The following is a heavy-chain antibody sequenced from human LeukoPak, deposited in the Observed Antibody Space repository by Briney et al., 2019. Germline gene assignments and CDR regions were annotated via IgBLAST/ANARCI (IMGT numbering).Heavy chain of an antibody. CDR1: GFTFSSYS. D-gene: IGHD2-15*01. CDR3: ARSELPGWSVLSDF. CDR2: INQDGSET. V-gene: IGHV3-7*01. J-gene: IGHJ4*02. Sequence: GGSLRLSCAASGFTFSSYSMNWVRQAPGKGLEWVANINQDGSETYYADSVKGRFTMSRDNGKNSLDLQMNSLRAEDTAVYYCARSELPGWSVLSDFWGQGTLVTVSS.